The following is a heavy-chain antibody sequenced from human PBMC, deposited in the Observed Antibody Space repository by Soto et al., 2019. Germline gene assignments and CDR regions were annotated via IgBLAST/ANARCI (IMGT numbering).Heavy chain of an antibody. V-gene: IGHV1-3*01. CDR1: GYTFTSYA. Sequence: QVQLVQSGAEVKKPGASVKVSCKASGYTFTSYAMHWVRQAPGQRLEWMGWINAGNGNTKYSQKFRGRVTITRDTSASTAYMELSSLRSEDTAVYYCARGSATVTTGIDYWGQGTLVTVSS. CDR3: ARGSATVTTGIDY. J-gene: IGHJ4*02. CDR2: INAGNGNT. D-gene: IGHD4-17*01.